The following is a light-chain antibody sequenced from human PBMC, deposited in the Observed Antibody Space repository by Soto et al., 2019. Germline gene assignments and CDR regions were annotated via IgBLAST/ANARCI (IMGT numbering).Light chain of an antibody. CDR1: QSVLYRSNNKNH. Sequence: DIVMTQSPDSLAVSLGERATINCKSSQSVLYRSNNKNHLAWYQQKPGQPPQLLIYWASTRESGVPDRFSGSGSGTDFTLTISSLQAEDVAVYYCQQYYSTPPTFGQGTKVEIK. CDR3: QQYYSTPPT. CDR2: WAS. J-gene: IGKJ1*01. V-gene: IGKV4-1*01.